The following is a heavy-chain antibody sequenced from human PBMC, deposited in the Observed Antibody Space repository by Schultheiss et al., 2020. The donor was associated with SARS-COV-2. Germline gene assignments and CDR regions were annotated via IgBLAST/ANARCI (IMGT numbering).Heavy chain of an antibody. Sequence: GGSLRLSCAASGFTFSNYGMGWVRQAPGKGLDWVSGISNSGHKTTYADAVKGRFSISRDNAKNSLYLQMNSLRSDDTAVYYCARVRRYYDYVWAGYFDYWGQGTLVTVSS. CDR1: GFTFSNYG. CDR3: ARVRRYYDYVWAGYFDY. D-gene: IGHD3-16*01. J-gene: IGHJ4*02. CDR2: ISNSGHKT. V-gene: IGHV3-23*01.